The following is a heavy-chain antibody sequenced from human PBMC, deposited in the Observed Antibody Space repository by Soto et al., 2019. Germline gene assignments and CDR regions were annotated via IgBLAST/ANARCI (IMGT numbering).Heavy chain of an antibody. CDR1: GGSISSYY. Sequence: SETLSLTRTVSGGSISSYYWSWIRQPPGKGLEWIGYIYYSGSTNYNPSLKSRVTISVDTSKNQFSLKLSSVTAADTAVYYCARQRSWNAVRTDAFDIWGQGTMVTVSS. CDR3: ARQRSWNAVRTDAFDI. CDR2: IYYSGST. V-gene: IGHV4-59*08. J-gene: IGHJ3*02. D-gene: IGHD1-1*01.